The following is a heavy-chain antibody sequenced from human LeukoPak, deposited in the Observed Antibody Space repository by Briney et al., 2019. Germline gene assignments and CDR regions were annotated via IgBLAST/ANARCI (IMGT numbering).Heavy chain of an antibody. CDR3: ARDRGGGYFDY. V-gene: IGHV3-7*04. J-gene: IGHJ4*02. D-gene: IGHD3-16*01. Sequence: GGSLSLSCVASTFSISNYWICWVRQAPGKGLEWVANKKEDGSEEYYLDSVKGRFIVSRDNAKNSLYLQMNSLRAEDTAVYYCARDRGGGYFDYWAQEPLVTVSS. CDR1: TFSISNYW. CDR2: KKEDGSEE.